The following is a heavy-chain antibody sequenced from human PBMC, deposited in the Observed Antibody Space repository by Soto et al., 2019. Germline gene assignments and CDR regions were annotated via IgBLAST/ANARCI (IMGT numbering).Heavy chain of an antibody. CDR3: ARGSNSGGYYATLDY. D-gene: IGHD3-22*01. Sequence: QLQLQESGSGLVKPSQTLSLTCAVSGGSISSGGYSWSWIRQAPGKGLEWIGYIYQTGSTYYNPTLKSRVTVSVDMSSNPFSLRRNSVTAADTGVYDCARGSNSGGYYATLDYWGQGTLVTVSS. V-gene: IGHV4-30-2*01. CDR2: IYQTGST. CDR1: GGSISSGGYS. J-gene: IGHJ4*02.